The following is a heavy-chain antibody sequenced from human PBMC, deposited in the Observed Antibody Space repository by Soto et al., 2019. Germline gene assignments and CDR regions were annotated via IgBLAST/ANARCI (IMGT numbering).Heavy chain of an antibody. CDR1: GFTFSSYA. J-gene: IGHJ5*02. CDR2: ISGICCST. CDR3: AKVGGQLELRT. Sequence: PGGSLRLSCAASGFTFSSYAMSWVRQAPGKGLELVLAISGICCSTYYADSVKGRFTISRDNSKNTLFLQMNSLRAEDTAVYYCAKVGGQLELRTWGQGTLVTVSS. D-gene: IGHD1-7*01. V-gene: IGHV3-23*01.